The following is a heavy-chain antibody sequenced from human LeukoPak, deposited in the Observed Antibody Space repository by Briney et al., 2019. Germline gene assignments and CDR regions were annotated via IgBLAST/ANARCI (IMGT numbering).Heavy chain of an antibody. CDR3: AREYCSGGSCYLADY. D-gene: IGHD2-15*01. Sequence: GGSLRLSCAASGFTFSSYSMNWVRRAPGKGLEWVSSISSSSSYIYYADSVKGRFTISRDNAKNSLYLQMNSLRAEDTAVYYCAREYCSGGSCYLADYWGQGTLVTVSS. CDR2: ISSSSSYI. CDR1: GFTFSSYS. V-gene: IGHV3-21*01. J-gene: IGHJ4*02.